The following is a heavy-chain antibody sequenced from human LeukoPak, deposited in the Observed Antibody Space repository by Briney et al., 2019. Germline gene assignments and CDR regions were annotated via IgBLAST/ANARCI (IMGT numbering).Heavy chain of an antibody. CDR3: AKVGDYYDSSGYLAADY. J-gene: IGHJ4*02. Sequence: GGSLRLSCAASGFTFSDYYMSWIRQAPGKGLEWVSYISSSGSTIYYADSVKGRFTISRDNSKNTLYLQMNSLRAEDTAVYYCAKVGDYYDSSGYLAADYWGQGTLVTVSS. V-gene: IGHV3-11*04. CDR2: ISSSGSTI. D-gene: IGHD3-22*01. CDR1: GFTFSDYY.